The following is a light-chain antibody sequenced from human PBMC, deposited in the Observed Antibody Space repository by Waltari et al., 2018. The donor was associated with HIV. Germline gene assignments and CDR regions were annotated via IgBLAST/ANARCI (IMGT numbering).Light chain of an antibody. V-gene: IGLV6-57*01. CDR1: SGNIASSY. CDR2: ANN. Sequence: NFILTQPHSVSESPGKTVTISCTRSSGNIASSYVQWYQQRPGSSPTTVIYANNQRPSGVPDRFSGSIDSSSHSASLPISGLRTEDEADYYCQSHDNKIFYVFGGGTYVTVL. CDR3: QSHDNKIFYV. J-gene: IGLJ1*01.